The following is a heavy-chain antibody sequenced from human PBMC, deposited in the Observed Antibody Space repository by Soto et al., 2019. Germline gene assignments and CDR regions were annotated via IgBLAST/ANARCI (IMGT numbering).Heavy chain of an antibody. CDR1: GGTFSVYA. CDR2: IIPVFGTA. D-gene: IGHD1-26*01. CDR3: ARDGVVGATTLSY. V-gene: IGHV1-69*13. J-gene: IGHJ4*02. Sequence: SVKVSCKASGGTFSVYAISWVRQAPGQGLDWMGGIIPVFGTANCAQKFQGRVTITADESTSTAYMERRSLRSHDTAVYYPARDGVVGATTLSYWRQGTLVTVPP.